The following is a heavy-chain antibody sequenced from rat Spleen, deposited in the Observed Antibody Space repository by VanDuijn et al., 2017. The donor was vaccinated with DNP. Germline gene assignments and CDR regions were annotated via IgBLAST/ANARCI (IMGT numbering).Heavy chain of an antibody. Sequence: EVQLVESGGDLVQPGRSLKVSCVASGFTFNNYWMTWIRQVPGKGLEWVASITSSGGSTYYSDSVKGRYTISRDNAKNTLYLQMKSLRSEDTATYYCARDSLIKRMWDYWGQGVTVTVSS. CDR3: ARDSLIKRMWDY. V-gene: IGHV5-31*01. CDR2: ITSSGGST. D-gene: IGHD1-6*01. J-gene: IGHJ2*01. CDR1: GFTFNNYW.